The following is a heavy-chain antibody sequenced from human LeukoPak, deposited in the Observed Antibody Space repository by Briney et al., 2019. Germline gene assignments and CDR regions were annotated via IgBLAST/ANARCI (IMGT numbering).Heavy chain of an antibody. CDR2: ISAYNGNT. CDR3: ARDAITMVRGVSDY. J-gene: IGHJ4*02. CDR1: GYTFTSYG. D-gene: IGHD3-10*01. V-gene: IGHV1-18*01. Sequence: ASVKVSCKASGYTFTSYGINWVRQAPGQGLEWMGWISAYNGNTNYAQKLQGRVTMTSDTSTGTAYMELRSLRSDDTAMYYCARDAITMVRGVSDYWGQGTLVTVSS.